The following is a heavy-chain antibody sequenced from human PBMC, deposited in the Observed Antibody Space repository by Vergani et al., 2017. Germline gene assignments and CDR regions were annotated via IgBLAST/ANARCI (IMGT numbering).Heavy chain of an antibody. CDR1: GYTFTSYG. CDR3: ARAPTRIVVVPDDAFDI. V-gene: IGHV1-18*01. D-gene: IGHD2-2*01. Sequence: QVQLVQSGAEVKKPGASVKVSCKASGYTFTSYGISWVRQAPGQGLEWMGWISAYNGNTNYAQKLQGRVTMTTDTSTSTAYMELSRLRSDDTAVYYCARAPTRIVVVPDDAFDIWGQGTMVTVSS. CDR2: ISAYNGNT. J-gene: IGHJ3*02.